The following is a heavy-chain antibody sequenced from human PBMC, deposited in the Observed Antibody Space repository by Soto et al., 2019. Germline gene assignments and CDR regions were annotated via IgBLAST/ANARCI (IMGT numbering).Heavy chain of an antibody. J-gene: IGHJ5*02. D-gene: IGHD6-13*01. CDR2: INHSGFT. V-gene: IGHV4-34*01. CDR3: ARFPLDRSSWTNPRYFDA. CDR1: GGSFSGHY. Sequence: QVQLQQWGAGLLKPGETLSLTCAVYGGSFSGHYWTWIRQSPAEGLEWIGEINHSGFTNYNPSLKSRLTMSVVTSKGQFPLKLSSVTAADTAVYYCARFPLDRSSWTNPRYFDAWGQGTLVTVSS.